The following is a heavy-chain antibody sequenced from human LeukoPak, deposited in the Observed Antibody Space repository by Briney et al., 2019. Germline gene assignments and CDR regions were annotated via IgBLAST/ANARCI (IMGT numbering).Heavy chain of an antibody. J-gene: IGHJ4*02. CDR1: GFTFSSYA. CDR3: ARDSPKYSGSYFIDY. D-gene: IGHD1-26*01. V-gene: IGHV3-23*01. CDR2: ISGSGGST. Sequence: GGSLRLSCAASGFTFSSYAMTWVRQAPGKGLEWVSAISGSGGSTYYADSVKGRFTISRDNAKNSLYLQMNSLRAEDTAVYYCARDSPKYSGSYFIDYWGQGTLVTVSS.